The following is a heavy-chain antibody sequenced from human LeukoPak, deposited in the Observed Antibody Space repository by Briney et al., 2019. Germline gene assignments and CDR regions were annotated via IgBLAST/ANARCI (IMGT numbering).Heavy chain of an antibody. Sequence: GASVKVSCKASGYTFTSYAMHWVRQAPGQGLEWMGWINAGNGNTKYSQKFQGRVTITRDTSASTAYMELSSLRSEDTAVYYCARDRTYGWIDYWGQGTLVTVSS. CDR1: GYTFTSYA. V-gene: IGHV1-3*01. CDR2: INAGNGNT. CDR3: ARDRTYGWIDY. J-gene: IGHJ4*02. D-gene: IGHD4-17*01.